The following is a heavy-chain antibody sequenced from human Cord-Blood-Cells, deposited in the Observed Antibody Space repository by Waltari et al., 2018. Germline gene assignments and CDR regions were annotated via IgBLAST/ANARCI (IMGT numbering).Heavy chain of an antibody. CDR3: ARLHTNDFWSGYYFDY. J-gene: IGHJ4*02. CDR2: IYYSGST. V-gene: IGHV4-39*01. D-gene: IGHD3-3*01. Sequence: QLQLQESGPGLVKPSETLSLTCTVSGGSISSSSYYWGWIRQPPGKGLEWIGSIYYSGSTYSNPSLKSRVTISVDTSKNQFSLKLSSVTAADTAVYYCARLHTNDFWSGYYFDYWGQGTLVT. CDR1: GGSISSSSYY.